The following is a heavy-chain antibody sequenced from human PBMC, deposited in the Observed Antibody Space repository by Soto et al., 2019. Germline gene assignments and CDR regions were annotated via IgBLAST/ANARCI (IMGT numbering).Heavy chain of an antibody. CDR1: GASIGSSSYY. V-gene: IGHV4-39*01. CDR3: ASEVVPGAKLDDFDV. D-gene: IGHD2-2*01. CDR2: VYYTGTT. Sequence: SETLSLTCTVSGASIGSSSYYWAWIRQPPGKGLEWMATVYYTGTTYYNPSLKSRVSISVDTSRRQFSLKVNSVTAADTAVYYCASEVVPGAKLDDFDVWGLGIMVTVSS. J-gene: IGHJ3*01.